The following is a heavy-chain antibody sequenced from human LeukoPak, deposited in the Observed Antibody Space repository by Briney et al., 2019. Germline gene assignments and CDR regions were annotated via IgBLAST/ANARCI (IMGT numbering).Heavy chain of an antibody. D-gene: IGHD6-13*01. Sequence: SGGSLSTYYWSWIRQPPGKGLEWIGYIYYSGSTSYNPSLKSRVTISVDTSKNQFSLKLSSVTAADTAVYYCARGQQLAAPFDYWGQGTLVTVSS. J-gene: IGHJ4*02. CDR1: GGSLSTYY. V-gene: IGHV4-59*08. CDR3: ARGQQLAAPFDY. CDR2: IYYSGST.